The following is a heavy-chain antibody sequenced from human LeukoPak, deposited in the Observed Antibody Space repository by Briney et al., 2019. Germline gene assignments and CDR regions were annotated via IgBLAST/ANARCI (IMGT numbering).Heavy chain of an antibody. CDR3: ARDRKQIAAAGKGYYYYYYMDV. D-gene: IGHD6-13*01. CDR2: ISGSGGSA. J-gene: IGHJ6*03. Sequence: GGSLRLSCAASRFTFSNYAMSWVRQAPGKGLEWVSAISGSGGSAYYGDSVRGRFTISRDNSKNTLYLQMNSLRAEDTAVYYCARDRKQIAAAGKGYYYYYYMDVWGKGTTVTVSS. CDR1: RFTFSNYA. V-gene: IGHV3-23*01.